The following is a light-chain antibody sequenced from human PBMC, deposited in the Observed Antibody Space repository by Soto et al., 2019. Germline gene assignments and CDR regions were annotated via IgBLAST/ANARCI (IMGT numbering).Light chain of an antibody. V-gene: IGLV2-14*01. CDR3: TSYTSSVTLV. CDR1: SSDVGAYNY. J-gene: IGLJ3*02. CDR2: DVI. Sequence: QSALTQPASVSGSPGQSITISCTGTSSDVGAYNYVSWYQQHPGKVPKLIIYDVINRPSGVSSRFSGSKSVHTASLTISGLQAEDEADYYCTSYTSSVTLVFGGGTKLTVL.